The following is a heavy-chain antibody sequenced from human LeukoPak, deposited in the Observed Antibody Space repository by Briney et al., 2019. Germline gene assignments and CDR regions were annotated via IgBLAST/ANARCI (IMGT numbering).Heavy chain of an antibody. V-gene: IGHV3-21*01. CDR2: ISSSSSYI. Sequence: GGSLRLSCAAYGFTFSSYSMNWVRQAPGKGLEWVSSISSSSSYIYYADSVKGRFTISRDNAKNSLYLQMNSLRAEDTAVYYCARDIYSSGTDAFDIWGQGTMVTVSS. D-gene: IGHD6-19*01. J-gene: IGHJ3*02. CDR3: ARDIYSSGTDAFDI. CDR1: GFTFSSYS.